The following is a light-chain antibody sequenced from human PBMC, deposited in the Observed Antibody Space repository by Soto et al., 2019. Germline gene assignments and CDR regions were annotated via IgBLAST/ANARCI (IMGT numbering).Light chain of an antibody. CDR2: DAS. J-gene: IGKJ1*01. V-gene: IGKV3-15*01. Sequence: VMTQSPATLSVSPGERATLSCRASQSISKNLAWYQQRPGQAPRLLIYDASTRATGVPARFSGGGSGTDFTLTISGLQSEDFAVYYCQQYNNWPPWTFGQGTEVEIK. CDR1: QSISKN. CDR3: QQYNNWPPWT.